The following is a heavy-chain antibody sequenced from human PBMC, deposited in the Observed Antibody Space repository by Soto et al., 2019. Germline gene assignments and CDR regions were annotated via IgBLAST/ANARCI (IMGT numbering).Heavy chain of an antibody. J-gene: IGHJ3*02. CDR3: AREMGSGAVAGDNDAFDI. Sequence: QVQLVQSGAEVKKPGASVKVSCKASGYTFTGYYMHWVRQAPGQGLEWMGWINPNSGGTNYAQKFQGWVTMTRDTSISTAYMELSRLRSDDTAVYYCAREMGSGAVAGDNDAFDIWGQGTMVTVSS. CDR2: INPNSGGT. CDR1: GYTFTGYY. D-gene: IGHD6-19*01. V-gene: IGHV1-2*04.